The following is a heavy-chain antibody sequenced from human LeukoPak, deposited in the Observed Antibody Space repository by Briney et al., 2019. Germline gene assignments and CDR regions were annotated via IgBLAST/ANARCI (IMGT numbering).Heavy chain of an antibody. Sequence: ASVKVSRKASGYTFTSYGISWVRQAPGQGLEWMGWISAYNGNTNYAQKLQGRVTMTTDTSTSTAYMELRSLRSDDTAVYYCAREPQIVVVPAAKEAHDAFDIWGQGTMVTVSS. D-gene: IGHD2-2*01. CDR2: ISAYNGNT. J-gene: IGHJ3*02. CDR3: AREPQIVVVPAAKEAHDAFDI. V-gene: IGHV1-18*01. CDR1: GYTFTSYG.